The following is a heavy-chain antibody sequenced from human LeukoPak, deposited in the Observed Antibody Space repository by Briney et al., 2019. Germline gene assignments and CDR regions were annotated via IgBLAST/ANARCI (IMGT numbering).Heavy chain of an antibody. J-gene: IGHJ3*02. V-gene: IGHV3-7*01. D-gene: IGHD1-26*01. CDR3: ARDGPRSGTYPNDAFDI. CDR1: GFSFSNYW. CDR2: IKEDGSEM. Sequence: PGGSLRLSCAASGFSFSNYWMSWVRQAPGKGLEWVANIKEDGSEMSSVDSVKGRFTISRDNAKNALYLQMNSLRAEDTAVYYCARDGPRSGTYPNDAFDIWGQGTMVTVSS.